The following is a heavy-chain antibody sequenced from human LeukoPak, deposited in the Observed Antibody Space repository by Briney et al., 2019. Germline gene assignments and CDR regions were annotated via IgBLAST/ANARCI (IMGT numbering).Heavy chain of an antibody. CDR1: GFTFSSYG. CDR2: IWYDGSNK. V-gene: IGHV3-33*01. D-gene: IGHD6-19*01. CDR3: AREGIAVPSQLNLDY. J-gene: IGHJ4*02. Sequence: GGSLRLSCAASGFTFSSYGMHWVRQAPGKGLEWVAVIWYDGSNKYYADSVRGRFTISRDNSKNTLYLQMNSLRAEDTAVDYCAREGIAVPSQLNLDYWGQGPLVTVSS.